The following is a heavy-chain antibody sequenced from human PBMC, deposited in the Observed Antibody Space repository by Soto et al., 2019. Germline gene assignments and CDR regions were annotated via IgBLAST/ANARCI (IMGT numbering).Heavy chain of an antibody. J-gene: IGHJ6*02. D-gene: IGHD3-22*01. CDR1: KYIFTTYW. V-gene: IGHV5-10-1*01. CDR3: ARHAAYNYYDSSGAGMDV. CDR2: IDPSDSYT. Sequence: PGESLKISCKASKYIFTTYWISWVRQMPGKGLEWMGRIDPSDSYTTYSPSFQGHVTISADKSISAAYLQWSSLKASDTAMYYCARHAAYNYYDSSGAGMDVWGQGTTVTV.